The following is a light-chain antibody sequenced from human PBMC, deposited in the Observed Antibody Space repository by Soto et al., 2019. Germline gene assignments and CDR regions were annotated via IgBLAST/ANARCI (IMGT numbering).Light chain of an antibody. CDR3: LQYYTYPLT. J-gene: IGKJ1*01. Sequence: AIQMTQSPSSLSASVGDRVTITCRASQDIRNELGWYQQKPGKAPKLLIYAASSLQSGVPSRFSGIGSGTDFTLTISSLQPEDFATYYCLQYYTYPLTFGQGTKVEIK. V-gene: IGKV1-6*01. CDR2: AAS. CDR1: QDIRNE.